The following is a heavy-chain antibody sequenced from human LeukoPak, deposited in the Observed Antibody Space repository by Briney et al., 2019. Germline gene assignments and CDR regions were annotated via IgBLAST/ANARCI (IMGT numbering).Heavy chain of an antibody. Sequence: ASVKVSCKASAYTFSNHAMNWVRQAPGQGLEWMGWIDTNTGNPTYAQGFKGRFVFSLDTSGNTAYLQISSLKAEDTAVYYCARDRWGDGYNYFHAFDIWGQGTMVTVSS. CDR1: AYTFSNHA. CDR2: IDTNTGNP. J-gene: IGHJ3*02. CDR3: ARDRWGDGYNYFHAFDI. D-gene: IGHD5-24*01. V-gene: IGHV7-4-1*02.